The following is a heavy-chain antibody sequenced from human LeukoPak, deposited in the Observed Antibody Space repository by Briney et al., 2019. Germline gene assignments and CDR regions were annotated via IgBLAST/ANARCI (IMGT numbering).Heavy chain of an antibody. CDR2: IYYSGST. D-gene: IGHD3-16*01. CDR3: ATTVGSYFDY. CDR1: GXSISSGGYY. J-gene: IGHJ4*02. Sequence: PSETLSLTCTVSGXSISSGGYYWSWIRQHPGKGLEWIGYIYYSGSTYYNPSLKSRVTMSVDTSENQFSLKLSSVTAADTAVYYCATTVGSYFDYWSQGTLVTVSS. V-gene: IGHV4-31*03.